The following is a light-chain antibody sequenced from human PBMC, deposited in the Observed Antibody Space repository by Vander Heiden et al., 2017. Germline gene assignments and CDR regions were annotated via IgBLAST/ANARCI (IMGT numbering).Light chain of an antibody. Sequence: DIQMTQSPSSLSASVGDRVTITCRASQSISSYLNWYQQKPGKAPKLLIYDASSLQSEVPSRFSGSGSGTDFTLTISRLQPEDFATYYCQQSDSTPWTFGQGTKVEIK. CDR2: DAS. J-gene: IGKJ1*01. CDR3: QQSDSTPWT. CDR1: QSISSY. V-gene: IGKV1-39*01.